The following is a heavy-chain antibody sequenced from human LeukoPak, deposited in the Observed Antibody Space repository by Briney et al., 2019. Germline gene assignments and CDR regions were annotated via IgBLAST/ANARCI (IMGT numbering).Heavy chain of an antibody. J-gene: IGHJ4*02. Sequence: GGSLRLSCAASGFTFSNYAMSWVRQAPGKGLELVSTISGSGGATYYADSVKGRFTISRDNSKNALYVQMNSLRAEDTAVYYCAKVGYSYAPRNIDYWGQGTLVTVSS. D-gene: IGHD5-18*01. CDR2: ISGSGGAT. CDR1: GFTFSNYA. V-gene: IGHV3-23*01. CDR3: AKVGYSYAPRNIDY.